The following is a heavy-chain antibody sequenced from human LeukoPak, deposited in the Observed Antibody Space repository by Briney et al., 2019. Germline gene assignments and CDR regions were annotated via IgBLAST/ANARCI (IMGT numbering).Heavy chain of an antibody. CDR3: ARESSSWYRAFDY. Sequence: GGSLRLSCAASGFTFSDYYMSWIRQAPGKGLEWVSVIFSGGSTYYADSVKGRFTISRDNSKNTLYLQTNSLRAEDTAVYYCARESSSWYRAFDYWGQGTLVTVSS. CDR2: IFSGGST. V-gene: IGHV3-66*01. D-gene: IGHD6-13*01. CDR1: GFTFSDYY. J-gene: IGHJ4*02.